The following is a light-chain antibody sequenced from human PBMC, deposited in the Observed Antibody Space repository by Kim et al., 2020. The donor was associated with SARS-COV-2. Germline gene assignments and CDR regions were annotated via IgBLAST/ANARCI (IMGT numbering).Light chain of an antibody. CDR1: HRVSSNY. CDR3: QQYSSSPLT. V-gene: IGKV3-20*01. J-gene: IGKJ4*01. CDR2: GAS. Sequence: SPGGKAPPSCGARHRVSSNYISWDPPRPGHAPRRLIYGASSGATGIPDRFSGSGSGTEFTLSISRLGPEDFAVFFCQQYSSSPLTFGGGTKVDSK.